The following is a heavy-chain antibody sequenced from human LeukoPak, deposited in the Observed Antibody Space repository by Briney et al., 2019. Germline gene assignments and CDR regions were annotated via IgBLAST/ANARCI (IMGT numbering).Heavy chain of an antibody. Sequence: GGSLRLSCAASGFTFNIYAMSWVRQAPGKGLEWVSAISGSGSSTYYADSVKGRFTISRDNSKNTLYLQMNSLRAEDTAVYYCAKFSYSNPYTPFDYWGQGTLVTVSS. J-gene: IGHJ4*02. CDR3: AKFSYSNPYTPFDY. CDR1: GFTFNIYA. D-gene: IGHD4-4*01. CDR2: ISGSGSST. V-gene: IGHV3-23*01.